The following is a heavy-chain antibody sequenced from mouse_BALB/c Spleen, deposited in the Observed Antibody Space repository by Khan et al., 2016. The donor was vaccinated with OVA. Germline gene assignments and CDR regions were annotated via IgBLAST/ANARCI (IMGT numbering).Heavy chain of an antibody. J-gene: IGHJ2*01. Sequence: VQLQQSGAELAKPGASVKMSCKASGYTFTTYWMHWVKLRPGQGLEWIGYINPTSGYTDYNDKFKDRATLSADKSSSTAYMQLNSQTSEDSAGYYCTRDRIDDWGQGTTLTVSS. V-gene: IGHV1-7*01. CDR3: TRDRIDD. CDR1: GYTFTTYW. CDR2: INPTSGYT.